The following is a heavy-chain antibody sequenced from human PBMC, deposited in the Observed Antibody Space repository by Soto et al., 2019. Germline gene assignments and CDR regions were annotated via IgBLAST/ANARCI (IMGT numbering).Heavy chain of an antibody. CDR2: INSDGCST. CDR1: GFTFSSYW. V-gene: IGHV3-74*01. D-gene: IGHD2-2*02. J-gene: IGHJ4*02. Sequence: EVQLVESGGGLVQPGGSLRLSCAASGFTFSSYWINWVLQAPGKGLVWVSRINSDGCSTSYADSVKGRFTMSIDNAKNTVSLQLDSLRAEDTAVYYCARGVVGRYCSSTSCYTWVFDSGGQGTLVTVSS. CDR3: ARGVVGRYCSSTSCYTWVFDS.